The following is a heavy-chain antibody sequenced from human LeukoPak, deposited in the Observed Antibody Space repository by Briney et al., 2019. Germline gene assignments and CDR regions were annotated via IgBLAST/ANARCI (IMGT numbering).Heavy chain of an antibody. J-gene: IGHJ4*02. V-gene: IGHV1-69*05. D-gene: IGHD2-2*01. CDR3: ARDRRYCSSTSCYATPYYFDY. CDR1: GGTFSSYA. CDR2: IIPIFGTA. Sequence: SVKVSCKASGGTFSSYAISWVRQAPGQGLEWMGGIIPIFGTANYAQKLQGRVTMTTDTSTSTAYMELRSLGSDDTAVYYCARDRRYCSSTSCYATPYYFDYWGQGTLVTVSS.